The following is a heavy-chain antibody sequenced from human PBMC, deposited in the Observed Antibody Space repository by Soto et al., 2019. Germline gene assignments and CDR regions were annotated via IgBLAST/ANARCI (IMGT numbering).Heavy chain of an antibody. CDR2: IIPIFGTA. Sequence: SVKVSCKASGGTFSSYAISWVRQAPGQGLEWMGGIIPIFGTANYAQKFQGRVTITADESTSTAYMELSSLRSEDTAVYYCARDPKYGVSLEVDWFDPWGQGTLVTVSS. CDR3: ARDPKYGVSLEVDWFDP. CDR1: GGTFSSYA. D-gene: IGHD2-8*01. J-gene: IGHJ5*02. V-gene: IGHV1-69*13.